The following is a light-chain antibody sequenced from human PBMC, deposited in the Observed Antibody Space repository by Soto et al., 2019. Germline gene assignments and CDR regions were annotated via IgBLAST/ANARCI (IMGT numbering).Light chain of an antibody. J-gene: IGLJ1*01. CDR1: SSDVGGYNY. CDR3: SSYTSSSTPSYV. CDR2: EVS. V-gene: IGLV2-14*01. Sequence: QSDRNKPASGSGSHGQSITISCTGTSSDVGGYNYVSWYQQHPGKAPKLMIYEVSNRPSGVSNRFSGSKSGNTASLTISGLQAEDEADYYCSSYTSSSTPSYVFGTVTKFTV.